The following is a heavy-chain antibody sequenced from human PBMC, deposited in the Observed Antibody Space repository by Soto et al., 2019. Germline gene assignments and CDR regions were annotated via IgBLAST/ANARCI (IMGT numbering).Heavy chain of an antibody. CDR1: GGSFSGYY. D-gene: IGHD6-6*01. Sequence: SETLSLTCAVYGGSFSGYYWSWIRQPPGKGLEWIGEINHSGSTNYNPSLKSRVTISVDTSKNQFSLKLSSVTAADTAVYYCARLPIAAPDTRDYWGQGTLVTVSS. CDR3: ARLPIAAPDTRDY. J-gene: IGHJ4*02. CDR2: INHSGST. V-gene: IGHV4-34*01.